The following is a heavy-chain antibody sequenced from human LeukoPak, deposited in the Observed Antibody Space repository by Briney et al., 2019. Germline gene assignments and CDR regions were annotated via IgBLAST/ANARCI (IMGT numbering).Heavy chain of an antibody. CDR1: GFTFNTYG. Sequence: GGSLRLSCAASGFTFNTYGMDWVRQAPGKGLEWVAFIRSDGSNNYYADSVKGRFTISRDNAKNSLYLQMNSLRAEDTAVYYCARDSLTMIVGRQKRGLDYWGQGTLVTVSS. D-gene: IGHD3-22*01. CDR3: ARDSLTMIVGRQKRGLDY. V-gene: IGHV3-30*02. J-gene: IGHJ4*02. CDR2: IRSDGSNN.